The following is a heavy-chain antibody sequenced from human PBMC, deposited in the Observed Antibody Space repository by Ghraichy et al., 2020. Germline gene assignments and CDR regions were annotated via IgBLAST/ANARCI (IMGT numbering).Heavy chain of an antibody. J-gene: IGHJ4*02. D-gene: IGHD2-15*01. CDR3: AREGEDCGGGSCFTSAGIEY. Sequence: ASVKVSCKASGYTFTGYYMYWVRQAPGQGLEWMGQINPYSGGTSFAQKFQGRVTMTRDTSISTAYMELSWLRSDDTAVYYCAREGEDCGGGSCFTSAGIEYWGQGTLVTVSS. CDR2: INPYSGGT. V-gene: IGHV1-2*06. CDR1: GYTFTGYY.